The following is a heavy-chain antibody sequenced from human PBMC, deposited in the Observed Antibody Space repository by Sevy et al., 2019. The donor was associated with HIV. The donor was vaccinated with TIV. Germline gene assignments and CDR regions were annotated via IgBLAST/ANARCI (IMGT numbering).Heavy chain of an antibody. CDR1: GGSISSSSYY. CDR3: ARWVRGVIAYFDY. CDR2: IYYSGST. Sequence: SETLSLTCTVSGGSISSSSYYWGWIRQPPGKGLEWIGNIYYSGSTYYNPSLKSRVTISVDTSKNQFSLKLSSVTAADTAVYYCARWVRGVIAYFDYWGQGTLVTVSS. J-gene: IGHJ4*02. D-gene: IGHD3-10*01. V-gene: IGHV4-39*01.